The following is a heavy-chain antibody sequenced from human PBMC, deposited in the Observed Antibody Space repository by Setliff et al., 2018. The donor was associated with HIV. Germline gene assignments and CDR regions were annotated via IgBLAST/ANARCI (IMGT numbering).Heavy chain of an antibody. CDR2: IIPIFGTA. CDR3: ARGGRVDESRGYYYPLMY. V-gene: IGHV1-69*13. D-gene: IGHD3-22*01. J-gene: IGHJ4*02. Sequence: VASVKVSCKASGGTFSSYAISWVRQAPGQGLEWMGGIIPIFGTANYAQKFQGRVTITADESTSTAYMELSSLRSDDTAVYYCARGGRVDESRGYYYPLMYWGQGTLVTVSS. CDR1: GGTFSSYA.